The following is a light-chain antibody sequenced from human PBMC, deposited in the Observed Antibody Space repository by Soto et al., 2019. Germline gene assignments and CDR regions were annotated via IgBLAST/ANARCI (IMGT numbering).Light chain of an antibody. Sequence: QSVLTQPASVSGSPGQSITISCTGSNSDIGAYDYVSWYQQRPVKAPKLMIFDVTNRPSGVSDRFSGSKSGNTASLTISGLQTGDEADYYCSSYTSSSTPYVFGTGTKVTVL. V-gene: IGLV2-14*01. CDR1: NSDIGAYDY. CDR2: DVT. J-gene: IGLJ1*01. CDR3: SSYTSSSTPYV.